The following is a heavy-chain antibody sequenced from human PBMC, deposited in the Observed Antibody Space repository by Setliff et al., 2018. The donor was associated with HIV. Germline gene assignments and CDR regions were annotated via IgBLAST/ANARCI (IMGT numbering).Heavy chain of an antibody. CDR3: ARVPYSSGY. J-gene: IGHJ4*02. CDR1: DYTFSTYA. V-gene: IGHV1-8*02. D-gene: IGHD6-19*01. Sequence: ASVKVSCKASDYTFSTYAITWVRQAPGQGLEWMGWISTYNGNTDYAQKFQGRVTMTRNTSISTAYMELSSLRSEDTAVYYCARVPYSSGYWGQGTLVTVSS. CDR2: ISTYNGNT.